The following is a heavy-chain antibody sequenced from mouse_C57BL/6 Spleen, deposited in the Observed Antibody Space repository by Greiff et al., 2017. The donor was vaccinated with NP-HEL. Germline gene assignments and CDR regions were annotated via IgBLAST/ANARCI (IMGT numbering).Heavy chain of an antibody. CDR2: IDPSDSET. Sequence: VQLQQPGAELVRPGSSVKLSCKASGYTFTSYWMHWVKQRPIQGLEWIGNIDPSDSETHYNQKFKDKATLTVDKSSSTAYMQLSSLTSEDSAVYYCARTLTTDYFDYWGQGTTLTVSS. CDR1: GYTFTSYW. V-gene: IGHV1-52*01. CDR3: ARTLTTDYFDY. J-gene: IGHJ2*01.